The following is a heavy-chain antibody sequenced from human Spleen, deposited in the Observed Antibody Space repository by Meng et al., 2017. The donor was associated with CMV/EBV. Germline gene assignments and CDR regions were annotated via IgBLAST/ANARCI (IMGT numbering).Heavy chain of an antibody. D-gene: IGHD4/OR15-4a*01. J-gene: IGHJ6*02. CDR3: ARELFPNYCYNGMDV. Sequence: GGSLRLSCAASGFTFSRYSMNWVRQAPGKGLEWVSYISSDSSDIYYADSVKGRITISRDNAKESLHLQMNSLRAEDTAVHYCARELFPNYCYNGMDVWGQGTTVTVSS. V-gene: IGHV3-21*01. CDR2: ISSDSSDI. CDR1: GFTFSRYS.